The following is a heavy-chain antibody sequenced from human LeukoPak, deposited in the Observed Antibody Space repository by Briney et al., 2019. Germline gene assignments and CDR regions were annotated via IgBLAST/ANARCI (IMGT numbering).Heavy chain of an antibody. V-gene: IGHV4-39*01. CDR2: IYYSGST. CDR3: ARRRTGYPDY. D-gene: IGHD1-1*01. J-gene: IGHJ4*02. CDR1: GGSISSSSSY. Sequence: SETLSLTCIVSGGSISSSSSYWGWIRQPPGKGLEWIGSIYYSGSTYYNPSLKSRVTISVDTSKNQFSLKLSSLTAADTAVYYCARRRTGYPDYWGQGTLVTVSS.